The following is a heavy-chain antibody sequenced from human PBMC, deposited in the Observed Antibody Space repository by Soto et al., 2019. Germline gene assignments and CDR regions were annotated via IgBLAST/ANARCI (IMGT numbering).Heavy chain of an antibody. D-gene: IGHD1-26*01. Sequence: VQSLKVSCKASGYSFSNYWIGWVRQMPGKGLEWMAIINPGYSESRYSPSFQGQVNISADKSISTAYLQWNSLKASDTAMYYCARPSNSYVAHWGQGTLVTAS. CDR3: ARPSNSYVAH. CDR2: INPGYSES. CDR1: GYSFSNYW. V-gene: IGHV5-51*01. J-gene: IGHJ4*02.